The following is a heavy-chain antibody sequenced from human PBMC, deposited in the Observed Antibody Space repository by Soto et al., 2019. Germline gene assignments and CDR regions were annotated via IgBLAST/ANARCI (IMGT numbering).Heavy chain of an antibody. J-gene: IGHJ4*02. V-gene: IGHV3-7*01. D-gene: IGHD4-17*01. CDR3: ARYGYGDYYNAY. CDR1: GFTCSSYW. CDR2: IKQAGSEK. Sequence: EVQLVESGGGLVQPGGSLRLSCAASGFTCSSYWMSWVRQATGNGREWVANIKQAGSEKYYVDYVKGRFTSSRDNATNSLYLQMNRLISEATAVYYCARYGYGDYYNAYWGQGTLVTLSS.